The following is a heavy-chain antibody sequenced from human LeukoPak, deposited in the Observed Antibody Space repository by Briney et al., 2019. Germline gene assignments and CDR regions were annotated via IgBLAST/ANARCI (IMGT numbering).Heavy chain of an antibody. CDR3: ARALITIFGVVIFDY. D-gene: IGHD3-3*01. Sequence: GGSLRLSCAASAFTFSNYWMSWVRQAPGKGLEWVANIRQDGSEKYYVDSVKGRFTISRDNAKNSLYLQMNSLRAEDTAVYYCARALITIFGVVIFDYWGQGTLVTVSS. V-gene: IGHV3-7*01. CDR1: AFTFSNYW. CDR2: IRQDGSEK. J-gene: IGHJ4*02.